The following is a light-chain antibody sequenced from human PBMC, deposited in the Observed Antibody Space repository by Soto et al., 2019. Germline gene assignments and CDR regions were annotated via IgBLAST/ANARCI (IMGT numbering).Light chain of an antibody. V-gene: IGKV1-16*01. J-gene: IGKJ1*01. CDR1: QDISNY. Sequence: DIQMAQSPSSLSASVGDRVTITCQASQDISNYLNWYQQKPGKAPKLLIYAASTLQSGVPSRFSGSGSGTDFTLTISSLQPDDFGSYYCQQYNNYPWTFGQGTKVDI. CDR3: QQYNNYPWT. CDR2: AAS.